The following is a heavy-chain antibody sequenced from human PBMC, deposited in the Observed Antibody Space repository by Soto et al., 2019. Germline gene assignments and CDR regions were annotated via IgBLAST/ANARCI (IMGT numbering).Heavy chain of an antibody. CDR3: ARVSYNAGALGY. V-gene: IGHV4-59*01. CDR1: GGSIRPFY. J-gene: IGHJ4*02. CDR2: ISSSGAT. D-gene: IGHD1-1*01. Sequence: SETLSLTCTVSGGSIRPFYWSWIRQPPGKGLEWIGHISSSGATNYNPSLKSRVSISIDTSKTQFSLKLTSVTVADTAVYYCARVSYNAGALGYWGQGTPVTVSS.